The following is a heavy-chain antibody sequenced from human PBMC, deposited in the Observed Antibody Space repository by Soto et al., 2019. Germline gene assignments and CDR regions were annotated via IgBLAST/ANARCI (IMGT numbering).Heavy chain of an antibody. V-gene: IGHV3-30-3*01. Sequence: VQLMESGGGVVQPGRSLRLSCAASGFTFSSYAMHWVRQAPGKGLEWVAVISYDGNNKYYADSVKGRFTISRDNSKNTLYLQMNSLRAEDTAVYYCAKDGADWGQGTLVTVSS. J-gene: IGHJ4*02. CDR3: AKDGAD. CDR1: GFTFSSYA. CDR2: ISYDGNNK. D-gene: IGHD3-16*01.